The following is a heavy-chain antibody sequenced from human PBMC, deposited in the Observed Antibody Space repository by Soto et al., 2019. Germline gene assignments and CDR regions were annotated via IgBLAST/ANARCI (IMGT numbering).Heavy chain of an antibody. CDR2: ISAYNGNT. D-gene: IGHD6-19*01. CDR3: ARDLVGSSGWSTNDYFDY. CDR1: GYTFTSYG. V-gene: IGHV1-18*01. J-gene: IGHJ4*02. Sequence: QVPLVQSGAEVKKPGASVKVSCKASGYTFTSYGISWVRQAPGQGLEWMGWISAYNGNTNYAQKLQGRVTMTTDTSTSTAYMELRSLRSDDTAVYYCARDLVGSSGWSTNDYFDYWGQGTLVTVSS.